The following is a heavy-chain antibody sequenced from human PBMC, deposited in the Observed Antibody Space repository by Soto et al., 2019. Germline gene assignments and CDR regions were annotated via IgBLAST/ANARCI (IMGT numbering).Heavy chain of an antibody. D-gene: IGHD5-18*01. CDR1: GDSISSGAYF. CDR3: DRGRYSYGPYFDF. CDR2: IYYSGSA. V-gene: IGHV4-30-4*01. Sequence: PSETLSLTCTVSGDSISSGAYFWTWIRQTPGKGLEWIGYIYYSGSASYNPSLKSRVTISIDTSKSQFSLKLSSVTAADTAVYYCDRGRYSYGPYFDFWGQGTLGTVPQ. J-gene: IGHJ4*02.